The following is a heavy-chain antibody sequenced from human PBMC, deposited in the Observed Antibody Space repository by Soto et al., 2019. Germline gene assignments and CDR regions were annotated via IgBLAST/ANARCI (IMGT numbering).Heavy chain of an antibody. V-gene: IGHV4-59*01. CDR3: ARDRVGRAYYYGMDV. D-gene: IGHD1-26*01. Sequence: PSETLSLTCTVSGGSISSYYWSWIRQPPGKGLEWIGYIYYSGSTTYNPSLKSRVTISVDTSQNQFSLKLSSVTAADTAVYYCARDRVGRAYYYGMDVWGQGTTVTVYS. J-gene: IGHJ6*02. CDR1: GGSISSYY. CDR2: IYYSGST.